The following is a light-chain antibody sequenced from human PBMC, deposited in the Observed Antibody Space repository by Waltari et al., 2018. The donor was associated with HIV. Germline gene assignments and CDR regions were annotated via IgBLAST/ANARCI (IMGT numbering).Light chain of an antibody. CDR3: VLYMGSGIWV. Sequence: QTVVTQEPSLSVSPGGTVTLTCGLSSGSVSTRYYPSWDQQTPGQAPRTLIYNTNIRSSGVSDRFSGSILGNKAALTITGTQADDECDYYCVLYMGSGIWVFGGGTKLTVL. CDR2: NTN. V-gene: IGLV8-61*01. J-gene: IGLJ3*02. CDR1: SGSVSTRYY.